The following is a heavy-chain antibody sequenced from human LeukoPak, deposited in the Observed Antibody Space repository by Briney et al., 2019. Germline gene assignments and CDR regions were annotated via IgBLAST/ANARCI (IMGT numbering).Heavy chain of an antibody. Sequence: GGSLRLSCAASGFPFTNYAVHWVRQAPGKGLEWVAAISFDGSDKYYTDSVKGRFTISRDNSKNTLSLQMNSLRAADTAVFYCARGTDSSGWYGAFDTWGQGTLVTVSP. D-gene: IGHD6-19*01. CDR3: ARGTDSSGWYGAFDT. CDR2: ISFDGSDK. J-gene: IGHJ3*02. CDR1: GFPFTNYA. V-gene: IGHV3-30-3*01.